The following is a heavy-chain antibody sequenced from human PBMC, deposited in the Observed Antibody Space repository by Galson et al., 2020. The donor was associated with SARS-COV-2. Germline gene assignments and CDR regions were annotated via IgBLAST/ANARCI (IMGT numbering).Heavy chain of an antibody. CDR1: GFTFSSYS. D-gene: IGHD5-18*01. J-gene: IGHJ6*02. V-gene: IGHV3-21*01. CDR3: ASAHVDTALYYYYGVDV. CDR2: ISSSSSYI. Sequence: NSGGSLRRSCVASGFTFSSYSMNWVRQAPGKGLEGVSSISSSSSYIYYADSVKGRFTISRDNAKNSLYLQMNSLRAEDTAVYYCASAHVDTALYYYYGVDVWGQGTTVTVSS.